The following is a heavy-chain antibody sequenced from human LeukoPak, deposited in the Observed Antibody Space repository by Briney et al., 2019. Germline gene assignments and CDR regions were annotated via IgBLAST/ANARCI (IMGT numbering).Heavy chain of an antibody. CDR3: ARGLVIRGRLDY. Sequence: PSETLSLTCTVSGGFISSYYWSWIRQPPGKGLEWIGYIYYSGSTNYNPSLKSRVTISVDTSKNQFSLKLSSVTAADTAVYYCARGLVIRGRLDYWGQGTLVTVSS. J-gene: IGHJ4*02. V-gene: IGHV4-59*01. CDR2: IYYSGST. CDR1: GGFISSYY. D-gene: IGHD3-22*01.